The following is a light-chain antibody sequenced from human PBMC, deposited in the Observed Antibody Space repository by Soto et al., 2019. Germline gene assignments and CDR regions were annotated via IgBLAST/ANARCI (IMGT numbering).Light chain of an antibody. J-gene: IGLJ1*01. CDR1: SSDVGGYNY. CDR3: TSYTSISLYV. Sequence: QSALTQPASVSGSPGQSITISCTGTSSDVGGYNYVSWYQQHPGKAPKLMIYEVSNRPSGVPNRFSGSKSGNTASLTISGLQAVDEADYYCTSYTSISLYVFGTGTKLTVL. CDR2: EVS. V-gene: IGLV2-14*01.